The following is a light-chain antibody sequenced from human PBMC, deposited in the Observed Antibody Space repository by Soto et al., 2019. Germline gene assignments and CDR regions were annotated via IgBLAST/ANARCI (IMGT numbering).Light chain of an antibody. Sequence: SALTQPASVSGSPGQSITISCSGTTSDVGGYNLVSWYQQHTAKAPKLLIYEGTQRPSGVSNRFSGSKSGNTASLTISGLQAEDEADYYCSSYTSSNTLEVFGTGTKVTVL. CDR2: EGT. CDR1: TSDVGGYNL. V-gene: IGLV2-14*02. J-gene: IGLJ1*01. CDR3: SSYTSSNTLEV.